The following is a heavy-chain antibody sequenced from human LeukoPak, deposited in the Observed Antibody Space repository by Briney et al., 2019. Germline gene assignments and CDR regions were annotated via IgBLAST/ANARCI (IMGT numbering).Heavy chain of an antibody. CDR1: GFTFSSYS. Sequence: PGGSLRLSCAASGFTFSSYSMNWVRQAPGKGLEWVSSIVGSSSTYYADSLKGRFTISRDNAKNSLYLQMNSLRAEDTAVYYCARIGAGSSRDYWGQGTLVTVSS. D-gene: IGHD6-13*01. CDR3: ARIGAGSSRDY. J-gene: IGHJ4*02. CDR2: IVGSSST. V-gene: IGHV3-21*01.